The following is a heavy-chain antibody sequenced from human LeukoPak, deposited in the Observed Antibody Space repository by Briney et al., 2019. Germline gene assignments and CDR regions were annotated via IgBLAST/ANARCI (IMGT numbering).Heavy chain of an antibody. V-gene: IGHV4-59*08. D-gene: IGHD6-13*01. Sequence: SETLSLTCTVSGGSISSYYWSWIRQPPGKGLEWIGYIYYSGSTNYNPSLKSRVTISVDTSKNQFSLKLSSVTAADTAVYYCARHSPKYSSSWYSLFDYWGQGTLVTVST. CDR1: GGSISSYY. J-gene: IGHJ4*02. CDR2: IYYSGST. CDR3: ARHSPKYSSSWYSLFDY.